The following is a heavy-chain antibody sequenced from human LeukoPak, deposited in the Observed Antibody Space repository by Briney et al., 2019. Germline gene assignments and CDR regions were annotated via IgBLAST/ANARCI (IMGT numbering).Heavy chain of an antibody. CDR2: ICGSGGST. CDR1: GFTFSSYA. CDR3: AKSAYGCCGYYFFDDAFDI. Sequence: GGSLRLSCAASGFTFSSYAMSWVRQAPGKGLEWVSAICGSGGSTYYADSVKGRFTISRDNSKNTLYLQMNSLRAEDTAVYYCAKSAYGCCGYYFFDDAFDIWGQGTMVTVSS. V-gene: IGHV3-23*01. D-gene: IGHD3-22*01. J-gene: IGHJ3*02.